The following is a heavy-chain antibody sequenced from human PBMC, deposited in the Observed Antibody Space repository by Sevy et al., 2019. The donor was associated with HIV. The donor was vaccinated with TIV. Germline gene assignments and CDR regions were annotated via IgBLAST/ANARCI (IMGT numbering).Heavy chain of an antibody. CDR1: GFTFSRYG. J-gene: IGHJ6*02. CDR2: ISNDGSDK. V-gene: IGHV3-30*18. Sequence: GGSLRLSCAAAGFTFSRYGMHWARQAPGKGLEWVAVISNDGSDKEYADSVKGRFTVSRDNSKDTVYLQMNSLRPEVTAVYYCANSRGRYEGSSWLYYYYLMDVWGQGTTVTVSS. D-gene: IGHD6-13*01. CDR3: ANSRGRYEGSSWLYYYYLMDV.